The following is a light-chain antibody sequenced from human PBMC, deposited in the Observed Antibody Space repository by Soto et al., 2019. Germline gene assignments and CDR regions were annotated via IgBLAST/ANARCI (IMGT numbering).Light chain of an antibody. Sequence: QSVLTQPPSVSGAPGQRVTISCTGSGSNIGAGYDVHWYQQLPGTAPNLLIYGNSNRPSGVPDRFSGSKSGTSASLAITGLQAEDEADYYCQSYDSSLSGGVFGGGTKVTVL. CDR2: GNS. J-gene: IGLJ3*02. V-gene: IGLV1-40*01. CDR3: QSYDSSLSGGV. CDR1: GSNIGAGYD.